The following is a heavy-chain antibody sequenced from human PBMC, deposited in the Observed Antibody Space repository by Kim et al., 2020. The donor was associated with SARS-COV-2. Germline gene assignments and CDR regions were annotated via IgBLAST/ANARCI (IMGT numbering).Heavy chain of an antibody. CDR3: ARVNGYSSSWYEDY. Sequence: YDDSVKGRFTISRANSKHTLYLQMNSLGAEDTAVYYCARVNGYSSSWYEDYWGQGTLVTVSS. J-gene: IGHJ4*02. V-gene: IGHV3-33*01. D-gene: IGHD6-13*01.